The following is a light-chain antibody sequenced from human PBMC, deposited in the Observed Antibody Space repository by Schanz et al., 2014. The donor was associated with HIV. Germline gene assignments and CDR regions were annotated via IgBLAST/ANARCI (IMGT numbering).Light chain of an antibody. CDR1: SSDVGGYEY. CDR2: DVS. CDR3: CSYAGSYTI. Sequence: QSALTQPRSVSGSPGQSVTISCTGTSSDVGGYEYVSWYQQHPGKAPQLMIYDVSKRPSGVPDRFSGSKSGNTASLTISGVQAEDAADYYCCSYAGSYTIFGGGTKLTVL. J-gene: IGLJ2*01. V-gene: IGLV2-11*01.